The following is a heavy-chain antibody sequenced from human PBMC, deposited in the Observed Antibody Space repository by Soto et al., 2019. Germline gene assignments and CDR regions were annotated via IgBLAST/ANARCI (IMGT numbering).Heavy chain of an antibody. V-gene: IGHV1-69*06. CDR2: IVPLSGRP. D-gene: IGHD2-8*02. J-gene: IGHJ4*02. Sequence: QVRLVQSGAEVKRPGSSVKLSCKVSGANSNSYSIAWVRQAPGQGLQWLGAIVPLSGRPNHAQQFQARVTITADTSANTAYLELSRLSSEDTAISYCASYWRQISRWCFFDYWGQGSLVTISS. CDR3: ASYWRQISRWCFFDY. CDR1: GANSNSYS.